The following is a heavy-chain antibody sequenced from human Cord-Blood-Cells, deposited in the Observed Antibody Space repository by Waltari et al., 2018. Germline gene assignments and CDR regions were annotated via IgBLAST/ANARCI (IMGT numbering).Heavy chain of an antibody. J-gene: IGHJ4*02. CDR2: ISWNSGSI. CDR3: ATAPTGGYSSSWYYFDY. V-gene: IGHV3-9*01. CDR1: GFTFDDYA. D-gene: IGHD6-13*01. Sequence: EVQLVESGGGLVQPGRSLRLSCAASGFTFDDYAMHWVRQAHGQGLEWVSGISWNSGSIGYADSVKGRFTISRDNAKNSLYLQMNSLRAEDTALYYCATAPTGGYSSSWYYFDYWGQGTLVTVSS.